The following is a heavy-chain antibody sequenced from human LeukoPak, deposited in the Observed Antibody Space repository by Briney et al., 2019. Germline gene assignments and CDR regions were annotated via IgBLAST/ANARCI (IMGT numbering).Heavy chain of an antibody. V-gene: IGHV4-34*01. J-gene: IGHJ4*02. Sequence: PSETLSLTCAVYGGSFSGYYWSWIRQPPGKGLEWIGEINHSGSTNYNPSLKSRVTISVDTSKNQFSLTLSSVTAADTAVYYCARIAAAGTEYYFDYWGQGTLVTVSS. D-gene: IGHD6-13*01. CDR1: GGSFSGYY. CDR3: ARIAAAGTEYYFDY. CDR2: INHSGST.